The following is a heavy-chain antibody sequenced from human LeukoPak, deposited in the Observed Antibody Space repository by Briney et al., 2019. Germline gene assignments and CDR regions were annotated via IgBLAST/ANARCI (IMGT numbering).Heavy chain of an antibody. V-gene: IGHV4-34*01. D-gene: IGHD3-9*01. J-gene: IGHJ6*03. Sequence: SETLSLTCAVYGGSFSGYYWTWIRQPPGKGLEWIGEMNHSGSANYNPSLKSRVTISVDTSKNQCSLRLSSVTAADTAIYYCARGMSIYYYYMDVWGKGTTVTVSS. CDR1: GGSFSGYY. CDR2: MNHSGSA. CDR3: ARGMSIYYYYMDV.